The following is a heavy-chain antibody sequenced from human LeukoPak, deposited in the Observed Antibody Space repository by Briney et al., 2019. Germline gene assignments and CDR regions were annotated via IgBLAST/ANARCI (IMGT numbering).Heavy chain of an antibody. CDR2: ISISGGTT. D-gene: IGHD4-17*01. V-gene: IGHV3-23*01. CDR1: GFAFSNHA. Sequence: GGSLRLSCAASGFAFSNHAMSWVRQAPGKGLEWVSSISISGGTTYYADSVKGRFTISRENSKSTLYLQMNSLRADDTAVYYCANEIRPNDYWGQGTLVTVSS. CDR3: ANEIRPNDY. J-gene: IGHJ4*02.